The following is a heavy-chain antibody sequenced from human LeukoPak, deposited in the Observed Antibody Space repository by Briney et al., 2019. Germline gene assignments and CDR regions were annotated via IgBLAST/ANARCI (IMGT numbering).Heavy chain of an antibody. CDR3: ARGSIAAAGPEVGAYYFDY. D-gene: IGHD6-13*01. CDR2: IYYSGST. CDR1: GGSISSYY. V-gene: IGHV4-59*01. Sequence: TSETVSLTCTVSGGSISSYYWSWIRQPPGKGLEWIGYIYYSGSTNYNPSLKSRVTLSVDTSKNQFSLKLSSVTAADTAVYYCARGSIAAAGPEVGAYYFDYWGQGTPAPVSS. J-gene: IGHJ4*02.